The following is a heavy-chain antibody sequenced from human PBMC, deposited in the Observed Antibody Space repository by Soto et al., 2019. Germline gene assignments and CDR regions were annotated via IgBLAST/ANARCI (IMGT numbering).Heavy chain of an antibody. V-gene: IGHV4-61*01. Sequence: PSETLSLTCKVSGASVSGGSYYWSWIRQPPGKGLEWIGYIYYTGTSDYNPSLKSRVTISIDTSKNQISLNLNSVTAADTAVYYCARALSTNEGWFDPWGQGRLVTVSS. CDR3: ARALSTNEGWFDP. J-gene: IGHJ5*02. D-gene: IGHD2-8*01. CDR1: GASVSGGSYY. CDR2: IYYTGTS.